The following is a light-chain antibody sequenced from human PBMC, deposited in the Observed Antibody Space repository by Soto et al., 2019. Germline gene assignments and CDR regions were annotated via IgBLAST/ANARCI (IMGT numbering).Light chain of an antibody. CDR1: SSDVGAYNY. V-gene: IGLV2-8*01. Sequence: QSALTQPPSASGSPGQSVTISCTGTSSDVGAYNYVSWYQQHPGKAPKLMIFEVNRRPSGVPDRFSGSKSGNAASLTVSGLQVEDEAEYYCASYAGSNTFVFGTGTKLTVL. CDR3: ASYAGSNTFV. J-gene: IGLJ1*01. CDR2: EVN.